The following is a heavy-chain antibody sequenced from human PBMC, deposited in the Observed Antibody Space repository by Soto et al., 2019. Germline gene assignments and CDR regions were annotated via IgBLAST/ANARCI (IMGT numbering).Heavy chain of an antibody. J-gene: IGHJ6*02. V-gene: IGHV4-34*01. Sequence: PSETLSLTCAVYGGSFSGYHWSWIRQPPGKGLEWIGEINHRGNTNYNPSLKSRVTMSVDTSKNQFSLKLSSVTAADTAVYYCARVRVLEATFYYYYAMDVWGQGTTVTVSS. CDR3: ARVRVLEATFYYYYAMDV. CDR1: GGSFSGYH. D-gene: IGHD2-15*01. CDR2: INHRGNT.